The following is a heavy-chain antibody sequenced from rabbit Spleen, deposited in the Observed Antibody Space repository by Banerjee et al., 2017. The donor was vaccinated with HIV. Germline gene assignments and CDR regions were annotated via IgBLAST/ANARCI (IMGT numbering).Heavy chain of an antibody. V-gene: IGHV1S45*01. CDR1: GFDFNSGYD. J-gene: IGHJ6*01. CDR2: INGNSDFT. D-gene: IGHD1-1*01. Sequence: QEQVEESGGDLVQPEGSLTLTCTASGFDFNSGYDLCWVRQAPGKGLEWIAYINGNSDFTYFATWAKGRFTISKTSSTTVTLQVTRLTAADTATYFCARDTSTSFSSYGMDLWGPGILVTVS. CDR3: ARDTSTSFSSYGMDL.